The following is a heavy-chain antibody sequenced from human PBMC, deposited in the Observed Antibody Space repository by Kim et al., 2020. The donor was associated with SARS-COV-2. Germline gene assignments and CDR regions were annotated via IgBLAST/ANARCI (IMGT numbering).Heavy chain of an antibody. V-gene: IGHV3-72*01. Sequence: GGSRRLSCAASGFTFSDHYMDWVRQAPGKGLEWVGRTRNKVNSYTTEYAASVKGRFTISRDDSKNSLYLQMNSLKTEDTAVYYCTRIYVEGSWYGGGYYYYYMDVWGKGTTVTVSS. CDR1: GFTFSDHY. D-gene: IGHD6-13*01. J-gene: IGHJ6*03. CDR2: TRNKVNSYTT. CDR3: TRIYVEGSWYGGGYYYYYMDV.